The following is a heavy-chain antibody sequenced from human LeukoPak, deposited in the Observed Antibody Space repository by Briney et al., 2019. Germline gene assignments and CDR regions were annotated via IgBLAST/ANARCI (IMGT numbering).Heavy chain of an antibody. J-gene: IGHJ4*02. CDR1: GFSFKDTG. CDR3: AKEKVPYNWNPFDY. D-gene: IGHD1-20*01. V-gene: IGHV3-33*06. Sequence: GRSLRLSCAASGFSFKDTGMHWVRQAPGKGPEWLTIIWFDGSTKYYADSVKGRFTISRDNSQNTVSLQMNSLRAEDTAVYYCAKEKVPYNWNPFDYWGQGTLVTVSS. CDR2: IWFDGSTK.